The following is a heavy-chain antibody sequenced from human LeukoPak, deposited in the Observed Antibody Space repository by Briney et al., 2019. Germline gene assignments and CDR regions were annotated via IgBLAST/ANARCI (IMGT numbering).Heavy chain of an antibody. Sequence: GGSLRLSCAASGFTFSSYGMHWVRQAPGKGLEWVAFIRSDGSNKYYADSVKGRFTISRDNSKNTLYLQLNSLRAEDTAVYYCARDHLLSSDYWGQGTLVTVSS. CDR3: ARDHLLSSDY. CDR2: IRSDGSNK. D-gene: IGHD2/OR15-2a*01. CDR1: GFTFSSYG. J-gene: IGHJ4*02. V-gene: IGHV3-30*02.